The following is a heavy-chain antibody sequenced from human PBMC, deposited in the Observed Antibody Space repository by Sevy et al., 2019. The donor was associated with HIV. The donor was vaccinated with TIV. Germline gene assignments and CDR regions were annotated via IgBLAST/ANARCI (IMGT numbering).Heavy chain of an antibody. CDR1: GYTFNNYY. Sequence: ASVKVSCKASGYTFNNYYMHCVRQAPGQGLEWMGIINPTSGSTNYAQRFQGRFTMTRYTSTSTVYMELTSLTSEDTAVYYCARDDVVIPALGYWGQGTLVTVSS. V-gene: IGHV1-46*02. CDR2: INPTSGST. D-gene: IGHD2-2*01. CDR3: ARDDVVIPALGY. J-gene: IGHJ4*02.